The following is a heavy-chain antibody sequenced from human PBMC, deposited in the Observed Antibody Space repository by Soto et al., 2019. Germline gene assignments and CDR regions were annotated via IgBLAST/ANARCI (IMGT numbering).Heavy chain of an antibody. J-gene: IGHJ4*02. V-gene: IGHV3-23*01. CDR3: ASRSSGWYFDY. D-gene: IGHD6-19*01. CDR1: GFTFSSYA. CDR2: ISGSGGST. Sequence: EVQLLESGGGLVQPGGSLRLSCAASGFTFSSYAMNWVRQAPVKGLAWVSVISGSGGSTYYADSVKGRFTISRDNSKNTLYLQMNSLRAEDTAVYYCASRSSGWYFDYWGQGTLVTVSS.